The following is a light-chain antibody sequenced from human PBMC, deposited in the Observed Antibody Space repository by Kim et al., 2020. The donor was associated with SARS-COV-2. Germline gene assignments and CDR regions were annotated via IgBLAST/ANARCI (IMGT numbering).Light chain of an antibody. V-gene: IGKV1-5*01. CDR1: QSISSW. CDR2: DAS. CDR3: QHYDTCPMWT. Sequence: DIQMTQSPSTLSASVGDRVTITCRASQSISSWLAWYQQKPGKAPKLLIYDASSLESGVPLRFSGSGSGTEFTLTISSLQPDDFATYFCQHYDTCPMWTFGQGTKLEI. J-gene: IGKJ2*02.